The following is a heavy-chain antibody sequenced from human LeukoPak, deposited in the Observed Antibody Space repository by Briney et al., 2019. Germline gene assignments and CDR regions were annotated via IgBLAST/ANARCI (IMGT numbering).Heavy chain of an antibody. CDR3: GGSTWLTVFDY. D-gene: IGHD6-13*01. CDR1: GFTFSSYN. Sequence: HPGGSLRLSCAASGFTFSSYNMNWVRQAPGKGLEWVSVIYSGGTTYYADSVKGRFTISRDNSNNTLYLQMNSLRAEDTAVYYCGGSTWLTVFDYWGQGTLVTVSS. CDR2: IYSGGTT. J-gene: IGHJ4*02. V-gene: IGHV3-66*01.